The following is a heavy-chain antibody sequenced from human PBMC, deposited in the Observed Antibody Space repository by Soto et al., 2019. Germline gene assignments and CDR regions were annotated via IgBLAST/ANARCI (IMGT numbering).Heavy chain of an antibody. CDR1: GFTFSSYG. J-gene: IGHJ5*02. Sequence: GGSLRLSCAASGFTFSSYGMHWVRQAPGKGLEWVAVIWYDGSNKYYADSVKGRFTISRDNSKNTLYLQMNSLRAEDTAVYYCARDRLVVPAVNWFGPWGQGTLVTVSS. V-gene: IGHV3-33*01. D-gene: IGHD2-2*01. CDR2: IWYDGSNK. CDR3: ARDRLVVPAVNWFGP.